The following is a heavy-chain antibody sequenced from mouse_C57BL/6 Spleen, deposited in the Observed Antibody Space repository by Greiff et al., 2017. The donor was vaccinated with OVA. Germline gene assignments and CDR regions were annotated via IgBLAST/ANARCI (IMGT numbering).Heavy chain of an antibody. J-gene: IGHJ1*03. CDR1: GYTFTSYW. Sequence: VQLQQPGAELVRPGSSVKLSCKASGYTFTSYWMDWVKQRPGQGLEWIGNIYPSDSETHYNQKFKDKATLTVDKSSSTAYMQLSSLTSEDSAVYYCARGGGYDRYFDVWGTGTTVTVSS. V-gene: IGHV1-61*01. D-gene: IGHD2-2*01. CDR3: ARGGGYDRYFDV. CDR2: IYPSDSET.